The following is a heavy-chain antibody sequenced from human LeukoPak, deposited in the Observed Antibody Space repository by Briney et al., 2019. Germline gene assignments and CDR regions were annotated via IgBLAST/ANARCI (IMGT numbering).Heavy chain of an antibody. CDR1: GGTFSFYA. CDR3: ARAVVVARGLMAYFDY. CDR2: IIPIPGMA. J-gene: IGHJ4*02. V-gene: IGHV1-69*04. Sequence: SVKVSCKASGGTFSFYAINWVRQAPGQGLEWMGRIIPIPGMANYAQKFQGRVTITADSSTSTAYMEVSSLRSEDAAVYYCARAVVVARGLMAYFDYWGQGTLVTVSS. D-gene: IGHD3-10*01.